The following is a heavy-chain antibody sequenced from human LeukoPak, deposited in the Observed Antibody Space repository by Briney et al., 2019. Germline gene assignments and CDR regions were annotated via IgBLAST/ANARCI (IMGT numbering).Heavy chain of an antibody. CDR1: GGSFSGYY. CDR3: ARGRGTAAAGNWFDP. Sequence: SETLSLTCAVYGGSFSGYYWSWIRQPPGKGLEWIGEINHSGSTNYNPSLKSRVTISVDTSKNQFSLKLSSVTAADTAVYYCARGRGTAAAGNWFDPWGQGTLVTVSS. J-gene: IGHJ5*02. V-gene: IGHV4-34*01. D-gene: IGHD6-13*01. CDR2: INHSGST.